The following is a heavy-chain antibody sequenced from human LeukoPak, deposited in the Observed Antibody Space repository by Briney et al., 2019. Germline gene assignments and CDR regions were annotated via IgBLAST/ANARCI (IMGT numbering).Heavy chain of an antibody. CDR2: ISGSGGGT. V-gene: IGHV3-23*01. Sequence: PGGSLRLSCAASGFTFSSYGMSWVRQAPGKGLEWVSAISGSGGGTYYADSVKGRFTISRDNSKNTLYLQMNSLRAEDTAVYYCARDFWSGRSTEYNWFDPWGQGTLVTVSS. D-gene: IGHD3-3*01. CDR3: ARDFWSGRSTEYNWFDP. CDR1: GFTFSSYG. J-gene: IGHJ5*02.